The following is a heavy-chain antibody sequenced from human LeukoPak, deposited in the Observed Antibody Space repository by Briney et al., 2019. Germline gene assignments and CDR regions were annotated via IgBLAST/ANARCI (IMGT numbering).Heavy chain of an antibody. V-gene: IGHV4-59*11. Sequence: SETLSLTCNVSGDSINSHYWSWIRQPPGKGLEWIGYVYNSRSNNYNPSLKSRVTISEDKSKNQLSLRLTSVTAADTAVYYCARGGSSGPYNWFDPWGQGILVTVSS. D-gene: IGHD6-19*01. J-gene: IGHJ5*02. CDR2: VYNSRSN. CDR3: ARGGSSGPYNWFDP. CDR1: GDSINSHY.